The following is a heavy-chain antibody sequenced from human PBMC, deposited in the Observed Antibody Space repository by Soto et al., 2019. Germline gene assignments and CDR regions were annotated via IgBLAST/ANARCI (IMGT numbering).Heavy chain of an antibody. D-gene: IGHD6-6*01. V-gene: IGHV3-23*01. CDR2: ISGSGGST. CDR3: AKDLNVGQYSSLNYYFDY. CDR1: GFTFSSYA. J-gene: IGHJ4*02. Sequence: RGSLRLSCAASGFTFSSYAMSWVRQAPGKGLEWVSAISGSGGSTYYADSVKGRFTISRDNSKNTLYLQMNSLRAEDTAVYYCAKDLNVGQYSSLNYYFDYWGQGTLVTVSS.